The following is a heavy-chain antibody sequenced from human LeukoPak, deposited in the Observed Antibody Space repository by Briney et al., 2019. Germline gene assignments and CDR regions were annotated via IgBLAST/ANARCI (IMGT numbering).Heavy chain of an antibody. D-gene: IGHD3-22*01. J-gene: IGHJ4*02. CDR3: ARGGNYYDSSGYYPYFDY. CDR1: GYTFTSYY. Sequence: ASVKVSCKASGYTFTSYYMHWVRQAPGQGLEWMGIINPSGGSTSYAQKFQGRVTMTRDTSTSTVYMELSSLRSEDTAVYYGARGGNYYDSSGYYPYFDYWGQGTLVTVSS. V-gene: IGHV1-46*01. CDR2: INPSGGST.